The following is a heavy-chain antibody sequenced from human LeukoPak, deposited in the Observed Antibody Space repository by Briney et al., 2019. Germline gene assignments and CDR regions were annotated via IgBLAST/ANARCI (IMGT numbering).Heavy chain of an antibody. D-gene: IGHD3-9*01. CDR2: IKEDENEK. CDR1: GFTFSRYW. J-gene: IGHJ6*03. CDR3: ARDADILTGYPPYYYYYYMDV. V-gene: IGHV3-7*01. Sequence: GGSLRLSCAASGFTFSRYWMSWVRQAPGKGLEWVANIKEDENEKYYVKSVKGRFTISRDNAKNSLYLQMNSLKAEDTAVYYCARDADILTGYPPYYYYYYMDVWGKGTTVTISS.